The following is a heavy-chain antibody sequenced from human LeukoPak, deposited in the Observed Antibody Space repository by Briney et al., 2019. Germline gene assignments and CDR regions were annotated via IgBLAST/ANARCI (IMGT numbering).Heavy chain of an antibody. CDR1: GYTFTSYG. Sequence: ASVKVSCKASGYTFTSYGISWVRQAPGQGGEWMGWISAYNGNTNYAQKLQGRVTMTTDTSTSTAYMELRSLRSDDTAVYYCARGDLSSGWYYFDYWGQGTLVTVSS. D-gene: IGHD6-19*01. J-gene: IGHJ4*02. CDR2: ISAYNGNT. CDR3: ARGDLSSGWYYFDY. V-gene: IGHV1-18*01.